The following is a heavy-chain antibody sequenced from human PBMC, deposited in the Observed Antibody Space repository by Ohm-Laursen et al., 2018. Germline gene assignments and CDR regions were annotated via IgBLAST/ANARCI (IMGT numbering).Heavy chain of an antibody. J-gene: IGHJ6*02. CDR2: INPSGGTT. D-gene: IGHD2/OR15-2a*01. Sequence: GASVKVSCKVSGYTLISHYIYWVRQAPGQGLEWMGVINPSGGTTTYTQKFQDRVTMTRDTSTTTVNMELSSLRSEDTAVYFCAGVKYCRAESGAGAACGLDVWGQGITLTVTS. V-gene: IGHV1-46*01. CDR3: AGVKYCRAESGAGAACGLDV. CDR1: GYTLISHY.